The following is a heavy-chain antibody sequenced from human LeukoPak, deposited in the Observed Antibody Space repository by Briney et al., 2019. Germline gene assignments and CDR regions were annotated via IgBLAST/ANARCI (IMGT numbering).Heavy chain of an antibody. CDR3: VTSAGHLDH. V-gene: IGHV3-48*01. Sequence: GGSLRLSCTASGFTFSVYSMNWVRQAPGNGLEWVSYISGNSDTMYYTDSVKGRFTISRDNAKNSLFLQMYSLRAEDTAVYYCVTSAGHLDHRGQGTLVTVSS. D-gene: IGHD1-14*01. CDR2: ISGNSDTM. J-gene: IGHJ4*02. CDR1: GFTFSVYS.